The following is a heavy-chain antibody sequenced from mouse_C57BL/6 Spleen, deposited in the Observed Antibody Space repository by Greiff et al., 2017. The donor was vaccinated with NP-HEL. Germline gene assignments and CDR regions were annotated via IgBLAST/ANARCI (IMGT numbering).Heavy chain of an antibody. CDR1: GFTFSDYY. CDR3: AREGDYSNYPDY. CDR2: INYDGSST. D-gene: IGHD2-5*01. J-gene: IGHJ2*01. V-gene: IGHV5-16*01. Sequence: EVHLVESEGGLVQPGSSMKLSCTASGFTFSDYYMAWVRQVPEKGLEWVANINYDGSSTYYLDSLKSRFIISRDNAKNILYLQMSSLKSEDTATYYCAREGDYSNYPDYWGQGTTLTVSS.